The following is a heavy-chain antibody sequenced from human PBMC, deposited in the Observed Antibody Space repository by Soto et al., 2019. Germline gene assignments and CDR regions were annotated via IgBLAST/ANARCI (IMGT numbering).Heavy chain of an antibody. V-gene: IGHV4-39*01. CDR1: GDSISGSPYF. D-gene: IGHD6-13*01. J-gene: IGHJ4*02. CDR2: IFYDGYT. CDR3: ARLQAAVPHY. Sequence: QVQLQESGPGLVMPSETLSLTCTVSGDSISGSPYFWGWIRQPPGKRLKWIGSIFYDGYTLYTPSLKSRVTISVDTSKNQFSLKLTSVAAADTAIYFCARLQAAVPHYWGQGILVTVSS.